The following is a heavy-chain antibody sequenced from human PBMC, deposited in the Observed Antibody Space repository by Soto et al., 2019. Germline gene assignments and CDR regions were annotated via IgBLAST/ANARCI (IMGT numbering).Heavy chain of an antibody. Sequence: SETLSLTCTVSGGSISSGDYYWSWIRQPPGKGLEWIGYIYYSGGTYYNPSLKSRVTISVDTSKNQFSLKLSSVTAADTAVYYCAREGGNFEQGIDYWGQGTLVTVSS. V-gene: IGHV4-30-4*01. CDR2: IYYSGGT. D-gene: IGHD2-21*02. J-gene: IGHJ4*02. CDR1: GGSISSGDYY. CDR3: AREGGNFEQGIDY.